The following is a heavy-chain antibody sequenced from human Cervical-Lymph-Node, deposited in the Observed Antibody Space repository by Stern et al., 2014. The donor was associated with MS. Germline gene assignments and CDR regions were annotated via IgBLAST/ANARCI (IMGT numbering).Heavy chain of an antibody. CDR2: IHYSGST. V-gene: IGHV4-31*03. CDR3: AREGARGAAGS. J-gene: IGHJ4*02. Sequence: QVQLQESGPGLVKPSQTLSLICTVSGGSISNSSYYWSWIRQHPGKGLEWIGYIHYSGSTYYNPSLKSRLTISIDTSKNLLSVRLTSVTVADTAVYYCAREGARGAAGSWGQGTLVTVSS. CDR1: GGSISNSSYY. D-gene: IGHD6-13*01.